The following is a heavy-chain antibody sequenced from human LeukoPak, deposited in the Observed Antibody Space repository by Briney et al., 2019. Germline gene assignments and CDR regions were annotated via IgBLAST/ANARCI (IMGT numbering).Heavy chain of an antibody. V-gene: IGHV3-53*01. D-gene: IGHD6-6*01. CDR1: GFTVSSNY. Sequence: PGGSLRLSCAASGFTVSSNYMSWVRQAPGKGLEWVSVIYSGGSTYYADSVKGRFTISRDNSKNTLYLQMNSLRGEDTAVYYCARMEYSSSSGGLDYWGQGTLVTVSA. J-gene: IGHJ4*02. CDR3: ARMEYSSSSGGLDY. CDR2: IYSGGST.